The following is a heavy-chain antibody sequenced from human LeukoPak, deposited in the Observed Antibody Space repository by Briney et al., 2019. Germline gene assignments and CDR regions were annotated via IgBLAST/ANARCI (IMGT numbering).Heavy chain of an antibody. CDR3: ARSPSTTGLR. D-gene: IGHD1-1*01. Sequence: SETLSLTCTVSGGSVSSSDYYWGWIRQPPGKGLEWIGSINYSGNTYYNPSLKNRVTISVDTSKNQFSLKLSSVTAADTAVYYCARSPSTTGLRWGQGTLVTVSS. V-gene: IGHV4-39*01. CDR2: INYSGNT. J-gene: IGHJ4*02. CDR1: GGSVSSSDYY.